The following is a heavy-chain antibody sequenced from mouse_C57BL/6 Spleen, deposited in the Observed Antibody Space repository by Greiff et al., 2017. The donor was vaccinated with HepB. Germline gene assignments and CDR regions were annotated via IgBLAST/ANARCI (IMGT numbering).Heavy chain of an antibody. CDR2: IDPSDSET. J-gene: IGHJ4*01. Sequence: QVQLQQPGAELVRPGSSVKLSCKASGYTFTSYWMHWVKQRPIQGLEWIGNIDPSDSETHYNQKFKDKATLTVDKSSSTAYMQLSSLTSEDSAVYYCARRDYYYGSRHVYYAMDYWGQGTSVTVSS. CDR3: ARRDYYYGSRHVYYAMDY. V-gene: IGHV1-52*01. CDR1: GYTFTSYW. D-gene: IGHD1-1*01.